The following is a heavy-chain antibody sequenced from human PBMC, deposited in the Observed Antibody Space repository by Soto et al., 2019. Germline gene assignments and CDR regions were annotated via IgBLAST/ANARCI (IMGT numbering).Heavy chain of an antibody. Sequence: EVQLVESGGGLVQPGGSLRLSCAASRFTFSTYWMQWVRQVPGKGLVWVSRINRDGSSTTYADSVKGRFTISRDNAKNTLYLQMTSLRAEDTAVYYCARLRSTTLGGGDAFDTWGQGTMVTVSS. CDR1: RFTFSTYW. D-gene: IGHD4-17*01. J-gene: IGHJ3*02. CDR2: INRDGSST. CDR3: ARLRSTTLGGGDAFDT. V-gene: IGHV3-74*03.